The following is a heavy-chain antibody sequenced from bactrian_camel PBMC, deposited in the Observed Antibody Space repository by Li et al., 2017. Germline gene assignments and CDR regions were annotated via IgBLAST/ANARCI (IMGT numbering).Heavy chain of an antibody. CDR3: ATDPRPRRCGWLDFPY. J-gene: IGHJ4*01. CDR1: GFTFSSYW. Sequence: QVQLVESGGGLVQPGGSLRLSCAASGFTFSSYWMSWVRQAPGKGLEWLSAVDVRTGLIPGYADAVKGRFTISTDNAKNTLYLQMNSLKPEDTAMYYCATDPRPRRCGWLDFPYWGQGTQVTVS. V-gene: IGHV3S26*01. D-gene: IGHD7*01. CDR2: VDVRTGLIP.